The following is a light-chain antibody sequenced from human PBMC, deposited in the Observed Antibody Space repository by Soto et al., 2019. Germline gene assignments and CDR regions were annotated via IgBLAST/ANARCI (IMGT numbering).Light chain of an antibody. CDR2: EVS. CDR3: SSFTNTTTLVL. Sequence: QSVLTQPPSASGSPGQSITISCNGTSSDIGGFNYVSWYQQHPGKAPTLIIYEVSNRPSVISHRFSGSKSGDTASLTISGLEAEDEADYYCSSFTNTTTLVLFGGGTQLTVL. CDR1: SSDIGGFNY. V-gene: IGLV2-14*03. J-gene: IGLJ7*01.